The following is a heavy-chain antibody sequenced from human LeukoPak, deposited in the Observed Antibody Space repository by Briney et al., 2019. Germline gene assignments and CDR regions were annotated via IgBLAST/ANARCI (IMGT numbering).Heavy chain of an antibody. CDR2: INSDGSST. D-gene: IGHD7-27*01. CDR1: GFTFSSYW. V-gene: IGHV3-74*01. Sequence: PGGSLRLSGAASGFTFSSYWMHWVRQAPGKGLMWVSRINSDGSSTSYAYSVKGRFTISRDNAKNTLYLQMNSLRAEDTAVYYCARETGVIDYWGQGTLVTVSS. J-gene: IGHJ4*02. CDR3: ARETGVIDY.